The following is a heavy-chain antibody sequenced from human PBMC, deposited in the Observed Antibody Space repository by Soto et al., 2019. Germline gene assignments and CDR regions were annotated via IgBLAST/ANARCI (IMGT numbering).Heavy chain of an antibody. CDR1: GGSISSGGYY. CDR3: ARAYGSGYMDV. CDR2: IYYSGST. D-gene: IGHD3-10*01. Sequence: QVQLQESGPGLVKPSQTLSLTCTVSGGSISSGGYYWSWIRQHPGKGLEWIGYIYYSGSTYYNPALESRVTIAVDTSKNQFSLKLSSVTAADTAVYYCARAYGSGYMDVWGKGTTITVSS. V-gene: IGHV4-31*03. J-gene: IGHJ6*03.